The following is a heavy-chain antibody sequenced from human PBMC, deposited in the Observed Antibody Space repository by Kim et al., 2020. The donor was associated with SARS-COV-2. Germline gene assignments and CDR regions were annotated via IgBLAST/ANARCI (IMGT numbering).Heavy chain of an antibody. CDR1: GGSFSGYY. J-gene: IGHJ4*02. D-gene: IGHD5-18*01. CDR3: ARGRKIYSYGSTLGC. Sequence: SETLSLTCAVYGGSFSGYYWSWIRQPPGKGLEWIGEINHSGSTNYNPSLKSRVTISVDTSKNQFSLKLSSVTAADTAVYYCARGRKIYSYGSTLGCWGQGTLVTVSS. V-gene: IGHV4-34*01. CDR2: INHSGST.